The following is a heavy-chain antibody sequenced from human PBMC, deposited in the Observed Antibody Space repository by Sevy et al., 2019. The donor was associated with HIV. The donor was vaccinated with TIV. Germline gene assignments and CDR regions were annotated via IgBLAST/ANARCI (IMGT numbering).Heavy chain of an antibody. CDR3: ARDSITIFGVVQRGSGFDY. V-gene: IGHV3-7*01. Sequence: GGSLRLSCAASGFTFSSYWMSWVRQAPGKGLERVANIKQDGSEKYYVDSVKGRFTISRDNAKNSLYLQMNSLRAEDTAVYYCARDSITIFGVVQRGSGFDYWCQGTLVTVSS. CDR2: IKQDGSEK. D-gene: IGHD3-3*01. J-gene: IGHJ4*02. CDR1: GFTFSSYW.